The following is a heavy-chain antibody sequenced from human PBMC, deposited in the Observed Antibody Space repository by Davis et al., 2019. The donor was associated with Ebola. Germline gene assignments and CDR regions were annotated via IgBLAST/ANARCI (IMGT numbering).Heavy chain of an antibody. J-gene: IGHJ4*02. Sequence: ASVKVSCKASGYTFTGYYMHWVRQAPGQGLEWMGWINPNSGGTNYAQKFQGWVTMTRDTSTSTVYMELSSLRSEDTAVYYCARDLTVGANDYWGQGTLVTVSS. D-gene: IGHD1-26*01. CDR1: GYTFTGYY. CDR2: INPNSGGT. CDR3: ARDLTVGANDY. V-gene: IGHV1-2*04.